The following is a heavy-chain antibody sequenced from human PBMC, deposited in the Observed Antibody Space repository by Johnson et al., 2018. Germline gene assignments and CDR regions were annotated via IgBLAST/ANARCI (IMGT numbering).Heavy chain of an antibody. V-gene: IGHV3-30*19. CDR3: ASFPTGRFTIFGVTQGAFDI. CDR1: GFTFSSYG. Sequence: QVQLVESGGGVVQPGRSLRLSCAASGFTFSSYGMHWVRQAPGKGLEWVAVISYDGSNKYYADFVKGRFTISRHNSKNTLYLQINSLRAEDTAVYYCASFPTGRFTIFGVTQGAFDIWGQGTMVTVSS. CDR2: ISYDGSNK. J-gene: IGHJ3*02. D-gene: IGHD3-3*01.